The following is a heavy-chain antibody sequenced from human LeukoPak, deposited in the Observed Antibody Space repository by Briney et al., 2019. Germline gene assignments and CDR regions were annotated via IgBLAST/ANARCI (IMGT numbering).Heavy chain of an antibody. Sequence: SVKVSCKASGGTFISYAISWVRQAPGQGLEWMGGIIPIFGTANYAQKFQGRVTITADESTSTAYMELSSLRSEDTAVYYCARGTGRIAARPLDYWGQGTLVTVSS. CDR1: GGTFISYA. V-gene: IGHV1-69*13. CDR3: ARGTGRIAARPLDY. J-gene: IGHJ4*02. D-gene: IGHD6-6*01. CDR2: IIPIFGTA.